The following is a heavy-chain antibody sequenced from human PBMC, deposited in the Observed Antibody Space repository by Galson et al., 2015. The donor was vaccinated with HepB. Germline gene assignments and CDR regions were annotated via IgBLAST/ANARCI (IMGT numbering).Heavy chain of an antibody. Sequence: SLRLSCAASGFTFRRYYVHWVRQAPGKGLEWISFISHDGSHEGYADSVKGRFTISRDNSKNTLYLQMNSLRPEDTAVYYCARMFGGPGHFDYWGQGTLVTVSS. V-gene: IGHV3-30*04. CDR3: ARMFGGPGHFDY. J-gene: IGHJ4*02. D-gene: IGHD3-10*02. CDR1: GFTFRRYY. CDR2: ISHDGSHE.